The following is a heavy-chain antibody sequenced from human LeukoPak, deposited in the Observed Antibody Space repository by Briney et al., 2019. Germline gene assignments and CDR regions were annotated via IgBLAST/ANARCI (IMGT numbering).Heavy chain of an antibody. CDR1: GGSISSSNW. V-gene: IGHV4-4*02. J-gene: IGHJ5*02. CDR2: IYHSGST. D-gene: IGHD1-26*01. CDR3: AANVVGATTDWFDP. Sequence: SGTLSLTCAVSGGSISSSNWWSWVRQPPGKGLEWIGEIYHSGSTNYNPSLESRVTISVDKSKNQFSLKLSSVTAADTAVYYCAANVVGATTDWFDPWGQGTLVTVSS.